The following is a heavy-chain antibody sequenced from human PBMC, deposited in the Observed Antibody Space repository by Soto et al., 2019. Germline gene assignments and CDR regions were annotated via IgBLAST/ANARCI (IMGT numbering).Heavy chain of an antibody. J-gene: IGHJ5*01. CDR2: VYWDDDK. Sequence: QITLKESGPTLVNPTQTLTLTCTFSGFSLSTSGAAVGWIRQPPGKALEWLALVYWDDDKRYSPSIKNSVTITKDTSKNHVVLTLTNAEPVDTATYYCAHWQLVTFFGFVTQTDVWFYSWGQGTLVTVPS. CDR3: AHWQLVTFFGFVTQTDVWFYS. D-gene: IGHD3-3*01. V-gene: IGHV2-5*02. CDR1: GFSLSTSGAA.